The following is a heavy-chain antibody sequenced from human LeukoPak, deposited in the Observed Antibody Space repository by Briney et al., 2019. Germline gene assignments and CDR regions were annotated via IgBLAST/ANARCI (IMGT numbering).Heavy chain of an antibody. Sequence: SETLSLTCAVYGGSFSGYYWSWIRQPPGKGLEWIGEINHSGSTNYNPSLKSRVTISVDTSKNQFSLKLSSVTAADTAVYYCARDADFWSGYDSNFDYWGQGTLVTVSS. CDR2: INHSGST. V-gene: IGHV4-34*01. J-gene: IGHJ4*02. CDR1: GGSFSGYY. CDR3: ARDADFWSGYDSNFDY. D-gene: IGHD3-3*01.